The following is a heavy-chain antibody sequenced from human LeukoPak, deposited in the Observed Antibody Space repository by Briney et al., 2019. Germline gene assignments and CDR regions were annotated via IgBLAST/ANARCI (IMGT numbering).Heavy chain of an antibody. D-gene: IGHD2-21*01. CDR1: GFTFSTYA. V-gene: IGHV3-23*01. CDR2: ISGSGDGGRGGIT. Sequence: GGSLRLSCAASGFTFSTYAMSWVRQAPGKGLEWVSAISGSGDGGRGGITYYADSVKGRFTISRDNSKNTLYLQMNSLKTEDTAVYYCTTDLRDIVVVHAFDIWGQGTMVTVSS. J-gene: IGHJ3*02. CDR3: TTDLRDIVVVHAFDI.